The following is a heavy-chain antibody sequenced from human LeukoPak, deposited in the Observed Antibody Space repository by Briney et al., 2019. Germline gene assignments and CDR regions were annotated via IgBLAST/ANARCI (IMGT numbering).Heavy chain of an antibody. Sequence: GGSLGLSCAASGFTFSSYEMNWVRQAPGKGLEWVSYISSSGSTIYYADSVKGRFTISRDNAKNSLYLQMNSLRAEDTAVYYCARDLKQWLDDAFDIWGQGTMVTVSS. CDR1: GFTFSSYE. V-gene: IGHV3-48*03. CDR2: ISSSGSTI. D-gene: IGHD6-19*01. J-gene: IGHJ3*02. CDR3: ARDLKQWLDDAFDI.